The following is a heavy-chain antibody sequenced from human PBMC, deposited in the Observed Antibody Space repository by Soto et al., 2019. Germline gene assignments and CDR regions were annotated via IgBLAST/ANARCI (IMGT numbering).Heavy chain of an antibody. D-gene: IGHD5-18*01. J-gene: IGHJ6*02. CDR1: GYTFTSYG. Sequence: ASVKVSCKASGYTFTSYGISWVRQAPGQGLEWMGWISAYNGNTNYAQKLQGRVTMTTNTSTSTAYMELRSLRSDDTAVYYCARVLVDTAMVDLYYYGMDVWGQGTTVTVSS. CDR2: ISAYNGNT. V-gene: IGHV1-18*01. CDR3: ARVLVDTAMVDLYYYGMDV.